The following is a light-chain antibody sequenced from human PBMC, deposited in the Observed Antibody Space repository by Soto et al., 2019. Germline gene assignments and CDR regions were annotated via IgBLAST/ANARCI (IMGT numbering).Light chain of an antibody. J-gene: IGLJ2*01. CDR1: SSDVGGNNY. V-gene: IGLV2-8*01. CDR3: GSYAGTNNYVV. CDR2: EVS. Sequence: QSALTQPPSASGSPGQSVTISCTGTSSDVGGNNYVSWYRQHPGKAPKLMIYEVSKRPSGVPDRFSGSKSVNTASLTVSGLQAEDEAYYYCGSYAGTNNYVVFGGGTKLTVL.